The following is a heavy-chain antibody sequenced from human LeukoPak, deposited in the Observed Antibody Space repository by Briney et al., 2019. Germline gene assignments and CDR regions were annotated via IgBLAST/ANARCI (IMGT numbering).Heavy chain of an antibody. CDR3: AKHQAYYYDSSREFFDY. CDR1: GFTFSSYA. Sequence: GGSLRLSCAASGFTFSSYAMSWVRQAPGKGLEWVSAISGSGGSTYYADSVEGRFTISRDNSKNTLYLQMNSLRAEDTAVYYCAKHQAYYYDSSREFFDYWGQGTLVTVSS. CDR2: ISGSGGST. V-gene: IGHV3-23*01. D-gene: IGHD3-22*01. J-gene: IGHJ4*02.